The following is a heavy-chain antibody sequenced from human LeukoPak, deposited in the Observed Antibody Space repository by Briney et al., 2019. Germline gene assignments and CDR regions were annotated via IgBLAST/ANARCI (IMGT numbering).Heavy chain of an antibody. Sequence: PGGSLRFSCAASGFTFSSYAMSWVRQAPGKGPEWVTGISSGGDYTYYGDSVKGRFTISRDNSKNTLYLQMNSLRVEDTAVYYCANARYYNSEWYGLDYWGQGTLVTVSS. CDR1: GFTFSSYA. CDR2: ISSGGDYT. D-gene: IGHD6-19*01. CDR3: ANARYYNSEWYGLDY. J-gene: IGHJ4*02. V-gene: IGHV3-23*02.